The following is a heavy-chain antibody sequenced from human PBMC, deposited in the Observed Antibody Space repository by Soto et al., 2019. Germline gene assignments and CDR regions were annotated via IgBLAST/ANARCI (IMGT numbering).Heavy chain of an antibody. Sequence: QVQLVQSGAEVKKPGASVKVSCKASGYTFTSYYMHWVRQAPGQGLEWMGIINPSGGSTSYAQKFQGRVTMPMDTSTSTVYMELSSLRSEDTAVYYCARAAQGGGCKDYWGQGTLVTVSS. D-gene: IGHD6-19*01. V-gene: IGHV1-46*01. J-gene: IGHJ4*02. CDR2: INPSGGST. CDR1: GYTFTSYY. CDR3: ARAAQGGGCKDY.